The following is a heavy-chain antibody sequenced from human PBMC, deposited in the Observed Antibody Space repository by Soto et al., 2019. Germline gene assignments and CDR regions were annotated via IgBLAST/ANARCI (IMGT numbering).Heavy chain of an antibody. D-gene: IGHD2-2*01. V-gene: IGHV1-18*01. CDR2: ISAYNGNT. CDR3: ARAWFGGGIRYQLLSHYYMDV. CDR1: GYTFTSYG. Sequence: GASVKVSCKASGYTFTSYGISWVRQAPGQGLEWMGWISAYNGNTNYAQKLQGRVTMTTDTSTSTAYMELRSLRSDDTAVYYCARAWFGGGIRYQLLSHYYMDVWGKGTTITVSS. J-gene: IGHJ6*03.